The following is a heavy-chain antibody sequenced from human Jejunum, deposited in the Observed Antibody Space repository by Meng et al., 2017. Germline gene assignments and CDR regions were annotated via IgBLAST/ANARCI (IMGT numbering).Heavy chain of an antibody. CDR2: IFRTGTS. J-gene: IGHJ4*02. D-gene: IGHD6-19*01. CDR1: GDSISSDNW. Sequence: VQLQESGPGLGNPSGTLSLHCAVSGDSISSDNWWSWVRQPPGKGPEWIGDIFRTGTSNYSPSLRSRVAIYMDKSKNQFSLSLNSVTAADTAVYYCARKGGTYSTGHFPHFDYWGQGTLVTVSS. V-gene: IGHV4-4*02. CDR3: ARKGGTYSTGHFPHFDY.